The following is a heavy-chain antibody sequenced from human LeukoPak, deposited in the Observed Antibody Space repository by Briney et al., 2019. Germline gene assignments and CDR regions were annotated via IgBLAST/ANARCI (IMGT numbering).Heavy chain of an antibody. CDR3: ARVRAQLGELSYYFDY. V-gene: IGHV1-69*01. J-gene: IGHJ4*02. D-gene: IGHD3-10*01. CDR2: IIPIFGTA. CDR1: GGTFSSYA. Sequence: SVKVSCKASGGTFSSYAISWVRQAPGQGLEWMGGIIPIFGTANYAQKFQGRVTITADESTSTAYMELSSLRSEDTAVYYCARVRAQLGELSYYFDYWGQGTLVTVSS.